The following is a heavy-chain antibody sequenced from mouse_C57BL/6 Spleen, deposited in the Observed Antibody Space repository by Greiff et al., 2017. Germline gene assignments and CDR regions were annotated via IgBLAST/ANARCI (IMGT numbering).Heavy chain of an antibody. J-gene: IGHJ2*01. CDR1: GFTFSDYG. Sequence: VKLMESGGGLVKPGGSLKLSCAASGFTFSDYGMHWVRQAPEKGLEWVAYISSGSSTIYYADTVKGRFTISRDNAKNTLFLQMTSLRSEDTAMYYCARGGYDPLDYWGQGTTLTVSS. V-gene: IGHV5-17*01. D-gene: IGHD2-10*02. CDR3: ARGGYDPLDY. CDR2: ISSGSSTI.